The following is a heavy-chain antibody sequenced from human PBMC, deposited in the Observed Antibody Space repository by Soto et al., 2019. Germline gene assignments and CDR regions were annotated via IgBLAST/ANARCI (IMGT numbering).Heavy chain of an antibody. Sequence: GASVKVSCKASGGTFSSYAISWVRQAPGQGLEWMGGIIPIFGTANYAQKFQGRVTITADESTSTAYMELSSLRSEDTAVYYCARVREYRPMYYGMDVWGQGTTVTVSS. V-gene: IGHV1-69*13. D-gene: IGHD2-2*01. CDR2: IIPIFGTA. J-gene: IGHJ6*02. CDR3: ARVREYRPMYYGMDV. CDR1: GGTFSSYA.